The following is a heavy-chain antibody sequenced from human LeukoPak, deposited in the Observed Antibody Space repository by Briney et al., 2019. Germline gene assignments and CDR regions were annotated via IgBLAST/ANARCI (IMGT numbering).Heavy chain of an antibody. Sequence: GGSLRLSCAASGFTFSSYAMHWVRQAPGKGLEWVAVISYDGSNKYYADSVKGRFTISRDNSKNTLYLQMNSLRAEDTAVYYCASDQNYKSIAVAGIDFDYWGQGTLVTASS. CDR1: GFTFSSYA. CDR3: ASDQNYKSIAVAGIDFDY. CDR2: ISYDGSNK. D-gene: IGHD6-19*01. J-gene: IGHJ4*02. V-gene: IGHV3-30-3*01.